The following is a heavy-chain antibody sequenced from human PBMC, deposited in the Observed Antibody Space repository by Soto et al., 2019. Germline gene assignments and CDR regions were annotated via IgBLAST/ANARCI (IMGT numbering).Heavy chain of an antibody. V-gene: IGHV3-23*01. CDR2: ISGSGGST. Sequence: GGALRLSCAASGCTFSSYAMSWVRQAPGKGLEWVSAISGSGGSTYYADSVKGRFTISRDNSKNTLHLQMNSLRAEDTAVYYCAKNDYMGGSYLEDCEMWGKGTM. CDR1: GCTFSSYA. CDR3: AKNDYMGGSYLEDCEM. D-gene: IGHD3-16*02. J-gene: IGHJ3*02.